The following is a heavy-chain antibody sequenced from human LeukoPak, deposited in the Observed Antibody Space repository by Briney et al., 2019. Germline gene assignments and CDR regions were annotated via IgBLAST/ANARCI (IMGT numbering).Heavy chain of an antibody. Sequence: GGSLRLSCAASGFTVSSNYMSWVRQAQGKGLEWVSVIFSGGSTYYADSVKGRFTISRDNSKNTLYLQMNSLRAEDTAVYYCARDRGTVTTGGYYYYYYMDVWGKGTTVTVSS. J-gene: IGHJ6*03. CDR3: ARDRGTVTTGGYYYYYYMDV. D-gene: IGHD4-17*01. V-gene: IGHV3-53*01. CDR1: GFTVSSNY. CDR2: IFSGGST.